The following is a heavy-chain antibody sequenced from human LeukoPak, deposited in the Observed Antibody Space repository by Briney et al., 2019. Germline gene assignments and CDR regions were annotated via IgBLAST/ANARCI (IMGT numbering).Heavy chain of an antibody. CDR2: IKPDGSDK. CDR3: ATISAQTFDI. V-gene: IGHV3-7*01. J-gene: IGHJ3*02. D-gene: IGHD5-24*01. Sequence: PGGSLRLSCVGSGFTFSTYWVNWVRQAPGKGLEWVANIKPDGSDKYYVDSARGRFTVSGDNAKNSAFLQMNSLRAEDTAIYYCATISAQTFDIWGQGTLVSVSS. CDR1: GFTFSTYW.